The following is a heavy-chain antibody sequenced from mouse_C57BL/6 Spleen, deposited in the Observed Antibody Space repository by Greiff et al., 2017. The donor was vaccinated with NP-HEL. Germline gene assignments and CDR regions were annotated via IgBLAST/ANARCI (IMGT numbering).Heavy chain of an antibody. CDR3: ARVPYYYGSSYNAMDY. CDR1: GYSITSGYY. Sequence: EVQLQESGPGLVKPSQSLSLTCSVTGYSITSGYYWNWIRQFPGNKLEWMGYISYDGSNNYNPSLKNRISITRDTSKNQFFLKLNSVTTEDTATYYCARVPYYYGSSYNAMDYWGQGTSVTVSS. V-gene: IGHV3-6*01. J-gene: IGHJ4*01. D-gene: IGHD1-1*01. CDR2: ISYDGSN.